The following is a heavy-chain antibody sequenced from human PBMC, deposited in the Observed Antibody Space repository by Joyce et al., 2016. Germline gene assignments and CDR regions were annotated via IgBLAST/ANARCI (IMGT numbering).Heavy chain of an antibody. CDR3: ARGLGTPYGMDV. D-gene: IGHD7-27*01. CDR1: GGSISIHY. Sequence: QVQLQESGPGLVKPSETLSLTCTVSGGSISIHYWSWIRQPPGKRLELMGYIYYSGSTNHNPSLKSRVTISVDTSKNQFSLKLRSVSAADTAVYYCARGLGTPYGMDVWGQGTTVTVSS. V-gene: IGHV4-59*11. CDR2: IYYSGST. J-gene: IGHJ6*02.